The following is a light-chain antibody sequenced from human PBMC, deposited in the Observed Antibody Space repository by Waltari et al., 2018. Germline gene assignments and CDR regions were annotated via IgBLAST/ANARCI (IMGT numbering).Light chain of an antibody. J-gene: IGLJ3*02. CDR1: NIGSES. V-gene: IGLV3-21*02. CDR3: QVWDSSSDLWV. Sequence: SYVLTQPPSVSVAPGQTARITCGGNNIGSESVHWYQQKPGQAPVLVVEDDSDRPSGIPERFSGSNPGNTSTLTISRVEAGDEADYYCQVWDSSSDLWVFGGGTKLTVL. CDR2: DDS.